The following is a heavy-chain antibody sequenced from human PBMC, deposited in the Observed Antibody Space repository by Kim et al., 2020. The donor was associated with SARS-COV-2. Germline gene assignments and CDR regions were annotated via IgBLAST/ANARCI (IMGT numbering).Heavy chain of an antibody. CDR2: IYSDGTTK. D-gene: IGHD3-3*02. J-gene: IGHJ4*02. V-gene: IGHV3-23*03. CDR3: AKDHFRSSGDF. Sequence: GGSLTLSCVASGFTFSSYAMSWLRQAPGKGLEWVSVIYSDGTTKFYVGSVMGRFTVSRDNSKDTLFLQMNNLRAEDTAVYFCAKDHFRSSGDFWGQGTLV. CDR1: GFTFSSYA.